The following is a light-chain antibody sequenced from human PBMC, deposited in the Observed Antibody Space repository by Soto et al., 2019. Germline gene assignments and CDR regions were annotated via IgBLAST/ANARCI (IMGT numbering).Light chain of an antibody. CDR3: QYYSSSLSIT. J-gene: IGKJ5*01. V-gene: IGKV3-20*01. Sequence: EIVLTQSPGILSLSPGERATLSCRASQSVRSTYLAWYQQKPGQAPRLLIHGASSRATGIPDRFSGSGSGTDFTLTISGLAPEDFAVYYCQYYSSSLSITFGQGTRLEIK. CDR1: QSVRSTY. CDR2: GAS.